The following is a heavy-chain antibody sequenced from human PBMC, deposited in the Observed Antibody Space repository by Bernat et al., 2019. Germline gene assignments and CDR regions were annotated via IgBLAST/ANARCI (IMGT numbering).Heavy chain of an antibody. CDR2: INYSGST. D-gene: IGHD5-18*01. J-gene: IGHJ4*02. Sequence: QVQLQESGPGLVKPSETLSLTCTVSGGSISSYYWSWIRQPPGKGLEWIGYINYSGSTNYNPSLKSRVTISVDTSKNQFSLKLSSVTAADTAVYYCARLERGYSIFDYWGQGTLVTVSS. CDR1: GGSISSYY. V-gene: IGHV4-59*01. CDR3: ARLERGYSIFDY.